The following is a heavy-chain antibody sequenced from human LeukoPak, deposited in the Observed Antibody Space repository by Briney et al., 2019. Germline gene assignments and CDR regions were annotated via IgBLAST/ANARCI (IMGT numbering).Heavy chain of an antibody. D-gene: IGHD5-18*01. CDR3: AREGYSYGYDY. J-gene: IGHJ4*02. V-gene: IGHV4-30-4*01. CDR2: IYYSGST. CDR1: GGSVSSSSYY. Sequence: SETLTLTCIVSGGSVSSSSYYWSWIRQPPGKGLEWIGYIYYSGSTYYNPSLKSRVTISVDTSKNQFSLKLSSVTAADTAVYYCAREGYSYGYDYWGQGTLVTVSS.